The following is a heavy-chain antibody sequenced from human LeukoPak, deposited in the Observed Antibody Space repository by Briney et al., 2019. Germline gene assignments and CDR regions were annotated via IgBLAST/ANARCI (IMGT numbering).Heavy chain of an antibody. CDR3: ARHRDTYFDY. CDR1: GFTFSSYW. CDR2: IKHDGSEK. J-gene: IGHJ4*02. V-gene: IGHV3-7*01. Sequence: GGSLRLSCAASGFTFSSYWMTWVRQAPGKGLEWVASIKHDGSEKYYVDSVRGRFTISRDNAENSLYLQMNSLSAEDTAVYSCARHRDTYFDYWGQGTLVTVSS. D-gene: IGHD5-24*01.